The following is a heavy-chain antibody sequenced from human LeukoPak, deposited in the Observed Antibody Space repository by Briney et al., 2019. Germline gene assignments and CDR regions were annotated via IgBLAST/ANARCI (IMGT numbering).Heavy chain of an antibody. CDR3: AKAGIGVVGYFDY. CDR1: GFTFNSYA. J-gene: IGHJ4*02. V-gene: IGHV3-23*01. Sequence: PGGSLRLSCAASGFTFNSYAMSWVRQAPGKGLEWVSAIRGSGGGTYYADSVKGRFTISRDNSKNTLYLQMNSLREEDTALYYCAKAGIGVVGYFDYWGQGTLVTVSS. CDR2: IRGSGGGT. D-gene: IGHD6-19*01.